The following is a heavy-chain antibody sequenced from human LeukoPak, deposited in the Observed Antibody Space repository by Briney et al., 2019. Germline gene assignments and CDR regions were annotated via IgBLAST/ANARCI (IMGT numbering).Heavy chain of an antibody. Sequence: PSGTLSLTCTVSGGSVNSGSCYWSWIRRPPGKALEWIGYIYYSGSTNYNPSLQSRVTISVDTSKNQFSLKLSSETAADTAMYYCAREPCSGGSCGFMDVWGQGTPVTVSS. J-gene: IGHJ6*02. D-gene: IGHD2-15*01. CDR2: IYYSGST. V-gene: IGHV4-61*01. CDR1: GGSVNSGSCY. CDR3: AREPCSGGSCGFMDV.